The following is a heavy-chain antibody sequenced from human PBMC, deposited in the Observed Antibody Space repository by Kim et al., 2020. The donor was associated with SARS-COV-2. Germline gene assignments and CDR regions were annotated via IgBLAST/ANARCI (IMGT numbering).Heavy chain of an antibody. CDR3: ARGVRKLKQRGTGSNWFDP. V-gene: IGHV4-34*01. CDR1: GGSFSGYY. Sequence: SETLSLTCAVYGGSFSGYYWSWIRQPPGKGLEWIGEINHSGSTNYNPSLKSRVTISVDTSKNQFSLKLSSVTAADTAVYYCARGVRKLKQRGTGSNWFDPWGQGTLVTVSS. CDR2: INHSGST. D-gene: IGHD6-25*01. J-gene: IGHJ5*02.